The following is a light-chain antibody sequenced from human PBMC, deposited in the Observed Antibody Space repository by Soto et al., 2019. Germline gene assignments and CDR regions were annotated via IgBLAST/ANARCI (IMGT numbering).Light chain of an antibody. J-gene: IGKJ4*01. CDR1: QSVSSS. V-gene: IGKV3-15*01. Sequence: EIVMTQSPATLSVSPGKRTTLSCRASQSVSSSLAWYQQKPGQAPRLLIYGASTRATGIPARFSGSGSGTEFTLTISSLQTEDFAVYYCHQYNNLPPLTFGGGTKVEIK. CDR3: HQYNNLPPLT. CDR2: GAS.